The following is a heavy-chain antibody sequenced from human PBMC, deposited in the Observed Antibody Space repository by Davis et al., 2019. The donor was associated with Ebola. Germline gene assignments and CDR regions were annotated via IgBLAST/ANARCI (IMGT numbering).Heavy chain of an antibody. D-gene: IGHD3-16*01. CDR3: AKDPGDYDYVWGSSPGDY. Sequence: GESLKISCAASGFTFSSFPMSWVRQAPGKGLEWVSAISDSGDSTYYADSVKGRFAISRDNSKNTVYLQMNGLRAEDTAVYYCAKDPGDYDYVWGSSPGDYWGQGTLVTVSS. CDR1: GFTFSSFP. CDR2: ISDSGDST. J-gene: IGHJ4*02. V-gene: IGHV3-23*01.